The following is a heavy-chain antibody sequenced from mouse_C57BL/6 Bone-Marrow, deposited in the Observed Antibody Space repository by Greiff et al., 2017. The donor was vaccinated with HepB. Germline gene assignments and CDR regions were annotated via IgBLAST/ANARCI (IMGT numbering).Heavy chain of an antibody. V-gene: IGHV14-1*01. Sequence: VQLQQSGAELVRPGASVKLSCTASGFNIKDYYMHWVKQRPEQSLEWIGRIDPEDGDTEYAPKFQGKATMTADTSSNTAYLQLSSLTSEDTAVYYCTTFYYYGSSPYWYFDVWGTGTTVTVSS. CDR1: GFNIKDYY. D-gene: IGHD1-1*01. J-gene: IGHJ1*03. CDR2: IDPEDGDT. CDR3: TTFYYYGSSPYWYFDV.